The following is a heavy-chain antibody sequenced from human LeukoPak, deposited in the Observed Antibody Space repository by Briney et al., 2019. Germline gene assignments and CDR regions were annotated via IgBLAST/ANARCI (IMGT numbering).Heavy chain of an antibody. J-gene: IGHJ4*02. Sequence: GGSLSLSCAASGLSFTSFAMSWVRQAPARGPEWGSSLRGDGETFYADSVRGRFTLSRDDSRNTVYLQLNNLIVEEKAIYYCARASWVSSADAVRWGQGTQVTVSS. CDR3: ARASWVSSADAVR. D-gene: IGHD3-16*01. CDR2: LRGDGET. V-gene: IGHV3-23*01. CDR1: GLSFTSFA.